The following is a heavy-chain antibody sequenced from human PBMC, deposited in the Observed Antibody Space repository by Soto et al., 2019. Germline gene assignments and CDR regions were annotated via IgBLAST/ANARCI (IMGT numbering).Heavy chain of an antibody. CDR3: VRDGSYPAEARNDAFEI. CDR2: LWYDGYNK. CDR1: GFTLSRSG. Sequence: QMQVVESGGGVVQPGRSLRLSCAASGFTLSRSGMHWVRQAPGKGLEWVAVLWYDGYNKYYGDSVKGRFTISRDNSKNTLYLQMNSLGAEDTAVYYCVRDGSYPAEARNDAFEIWGQGTMVTVSS. V-gene: IGHV3-33*01. J-gene: IGHJ3*02.